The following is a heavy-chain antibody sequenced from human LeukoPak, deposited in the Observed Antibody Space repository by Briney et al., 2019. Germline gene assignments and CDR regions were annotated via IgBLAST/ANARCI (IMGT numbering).Heavy chain of an antibody. J-gene: IGHJ4*02. D-gene: IGHD3-22*01. CDR2: IYPGDSDT. CDR3: ATPSYYDSSGYYLDY. V-gene: IGHV5-51*01. CDR1: GYSFTSYW. Sequence: GESLKISCKGSGYSFTSYWIGWARQMPGEGLEWMGIIYPGDSDTRYSPSFQGQVTISADKSISTAYLQWSSLKASDTAMYYCATPSYYDSSGYYLDYWGQGTLVTVSS.